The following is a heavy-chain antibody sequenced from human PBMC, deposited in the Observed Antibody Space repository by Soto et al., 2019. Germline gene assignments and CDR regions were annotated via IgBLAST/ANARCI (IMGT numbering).Heavy chain of an antibody. V-gene: IGHV4-39*01. D-gene: IGHD6-13*01. CDR1: GGSISSSSYY. CDR2: IYYSGST. J-gene: IGHJ6*02. CDR3: ARLGAFYSSSWNYYYYGMDV. Sequence: ETLSLTCTVSGGSISSSSYYWGWIRQPPGKGLEWIGSIYYSGSTYYNPSLKSRVTISVDTSKNQFSLKLSSVTAADTAVYYCARLGAFYSSSWNYYYYGMDVWGQGTTVTVSS.